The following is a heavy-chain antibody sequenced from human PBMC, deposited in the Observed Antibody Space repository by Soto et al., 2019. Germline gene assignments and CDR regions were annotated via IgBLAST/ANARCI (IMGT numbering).Heavy chain of an antibody. CDR3: ALRSMAVVPEY. Sequence: SXTLSLTCTVSGGSISTYYWSWIRRPPGKGLEWIGNIYYGRSANYNPSLKSRVTLSVDTSTNQCSLTLSSMTAADTAVYYCALRSMAVVPEYWGQGTLVTVSS. V-gene: IGHV4-59*01. J-gene: IGHJ4*02. CDR2: IYYGRSA. D-gene: IGHD3-22*01. CDR1: GGSISTYY.